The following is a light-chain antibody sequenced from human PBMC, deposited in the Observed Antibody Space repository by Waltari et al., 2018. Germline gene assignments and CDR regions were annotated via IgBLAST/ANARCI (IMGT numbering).Light chain of an antibody. CDR1: QSVSST. J-gene: IGKJ1*01. V-gene: IGKV3-15*01. CDR3: QQYYNWLWT. Sequence: EIVMTQSPATLSVSLGERATPPCRASQSVSSTLAWYQQRPGQAPRLLIYGASTRATGVPARFSGSGSGTEFTLTISSLQSEDFAIYYCQQYYNWLWTFGQGTKVEIK. CDR2: GAS.